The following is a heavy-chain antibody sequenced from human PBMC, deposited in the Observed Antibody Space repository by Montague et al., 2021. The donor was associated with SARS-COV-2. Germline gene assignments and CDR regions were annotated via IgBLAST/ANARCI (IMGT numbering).Heavy chain of an antibody. J-gene: IGHJ4*02. D-gene: IGHD3-10*01. V-gene: IGHV4-4*02. CDR3: LRAGGFDNRPPV. CDR2: IHHRGDT. Sequence: SETLSLTCGVSGDSIISTNWWSGVGQPPGRGWGGIGEIHHRGDTNYTPPYKSRVTISVDQSKNKYPRELNFVTAADTALYYCLRAGGFDNRPPVWGQGVLVIVSS. CDR1: GDSIISTNW.